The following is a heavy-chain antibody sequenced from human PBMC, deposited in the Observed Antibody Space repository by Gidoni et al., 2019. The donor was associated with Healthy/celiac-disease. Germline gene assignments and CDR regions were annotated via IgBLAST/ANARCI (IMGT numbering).Heavy chain of an antibody. V-gene: IGHV2-5*01. J-gene: IGHJ4*02. D-gene: IGHD6-25*01. Sequence: QITLQESGPTLVNHTQTLTLTWTFSGFSLSTSGVGVGWIRQPPGKALEGLALIYWNDDKRYSPSLKSRLTITKDTSKNQVVLTMTNMDPVDTATYYCAHRVGAADFDYWGQGTLVTVSS. CDR1: GFSLSTSGVG. CDR3: AHRVGAADFDY. CDR2: IYWNDDK.